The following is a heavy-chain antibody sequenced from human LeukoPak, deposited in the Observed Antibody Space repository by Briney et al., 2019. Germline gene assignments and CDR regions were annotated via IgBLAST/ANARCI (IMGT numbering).Heavy chain of an antibody. V-gene: IGHV6-1*01. CDR3: ARGDNYYDTLYFDH. Sequence: SQTLSLTCAISGDSVSSNSSAWNWIRQSPSSGLEWLGRTYYRSKWYNDYAVSVKSRITVNPDTSKNQFSLQLNSVTPEDTAVYYCARGDNYYDTLYFDHWGQGTLVTVSS. CDR1: GDSVSSNSSA. J-gene: IGHJ4*02. D-gene: IGHD3-22*01. CDR2: TYYRSKWYN.